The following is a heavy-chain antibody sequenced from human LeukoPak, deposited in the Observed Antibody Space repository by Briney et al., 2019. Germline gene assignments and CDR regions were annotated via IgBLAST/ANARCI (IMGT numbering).Heavy chain of an antibody. V-gene: IGHV4-39*01. CDR1: GGSIRSSNYY. D-gene: IGHD2-21*01. CDR2: IYSSGST. J-gene: IGHJ4*02. Sequence: PSETLSLTCTVSGGSIRSSNYYWAWIRQPPGKGLGWIGSIYSSGSTYYKPSLKSRVTISVDTSKNQFSLRVSSVTAADTGIYYCARTFPNGAGESYWGQGTLVTVSS. CDR3: ARTFPNGAGESY.